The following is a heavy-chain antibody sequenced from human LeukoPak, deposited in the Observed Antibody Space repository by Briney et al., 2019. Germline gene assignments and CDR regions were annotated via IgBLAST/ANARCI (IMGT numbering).Heavy chain of an antibody. CDR2: TYYRSKWYN. CDR1: GDSVSSNSAA. V-gene: IGHV6-1*01. D-gene: IGHD1-26*01. CDR3: ARVGATINAFDI. Sequence: SQTLSLTCAISGDSVSSNSAAWNWIRQSPSRGLEWLGSTYYRSKWYNDYAVSVKSRITINPDTSKNQFSLQLNSVTPEDTAVYYCARVGATINAFDIWGQGTMVTVAS. J-gene: IGHJ3*02.